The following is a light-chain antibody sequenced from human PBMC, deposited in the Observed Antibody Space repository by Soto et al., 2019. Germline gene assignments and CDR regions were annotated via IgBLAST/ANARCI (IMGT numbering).Light chain of an antibody. CDR2: DDN. CDR3: AAWDDSLNAL. J-gene: IGLJ1*01. CDR1: SSNIGGNS. Sequence: QSVLTQPPSVSAAPGQKVTISCSGSSSNIGGNSVSWYQQLPGTAPKLLIYDDNKRPSGIPDRFSGSKSGTSATLGITGFQSEDEADYYCAAWDDSLNALFGTGTKVTVL. V-gene: IGLV1-51*01.